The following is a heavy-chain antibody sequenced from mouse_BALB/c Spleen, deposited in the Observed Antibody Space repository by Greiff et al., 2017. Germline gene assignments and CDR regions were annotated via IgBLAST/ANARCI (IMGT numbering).Heavy chain of an antibody. D-gene: IGHD1-1*01. V-gene: IGHV1-7*01. J-gene: IGHJ4*01. CDR3: ARHYGSSYLYAMDY. Sequence: QVQLQQPGAELVRPGASVKLSCKASGYTFTSYWMHWVKQRPGQGLEWIGYINPSTGYTEYNQKFKDKATLTADKSSSTAYMQLSSLTSEDSAVYYCARHYGSSYLYAMDYWGQGTSVTVSS. CDR1: GYTFTSYW. CDR2: INPSTGYT.